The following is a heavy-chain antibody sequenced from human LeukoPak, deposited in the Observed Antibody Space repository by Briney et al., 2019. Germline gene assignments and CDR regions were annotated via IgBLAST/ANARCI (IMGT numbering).Heavy chain of an antibody. V-gene: IGHV4-34*01. CDR3: ARGISDLSGSYVFDY. Sequence: SETLSLTCAVYGGSFSGYYWSWIRQPPGKGLEWIGEINHSGSTNYNPSLKSRVTISVDTSKNQFSLKLSSVTAADTAVYYCARGISDLSGSYVFDYWGQGTLVTVSS. CDR1: GGSFSGYY. D-gene: IGHD3-10*01. J-gene: IGHJ4*02. CDR2: INHSGST.